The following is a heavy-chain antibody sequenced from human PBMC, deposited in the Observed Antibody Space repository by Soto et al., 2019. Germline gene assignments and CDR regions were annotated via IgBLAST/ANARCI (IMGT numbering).Heavy chain of an antibody. CDR1: GFTFSSYE. CDR3: AKWNGYGDF. J-gene: IGHJ4*02. Sequence: DVQLVESGGGLVQPGGSLRISCAASGFTFSSYEMNWVRQAPGKGLEWVSYISSGAGTLYYADSVKGRFTISRDNAKNSLYLQMHSLRVEDTAVYYCAKWNGYGDFWGQGTLVTVSS. CDR2: ISSGAGTL. V-gene: IGHV3-48*03. D-gene: IGHD1-1*01.